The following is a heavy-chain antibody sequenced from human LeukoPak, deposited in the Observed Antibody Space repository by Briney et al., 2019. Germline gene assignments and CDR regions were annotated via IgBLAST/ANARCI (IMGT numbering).Heavy chain of an antibody. CDR3: AREAYYYGSGSLHDALEI. Sequence: SETLSLTCTVSGGSISSGGYYWSWIRQHPGKGLEWIGYIYYSGSTYYNPSLKSRVTISVDTSKNQFSLKLSSVTAADTAVYYCAREAYYYGSGSLHDALEIWGQGTMVTVSS. CDR1: GGSISSGGYY. D-gene: IGHD3-10*01. CDR2: IYYSGST. J-gene: IGHJ3*02. V-gene: IGHV4-31*03.